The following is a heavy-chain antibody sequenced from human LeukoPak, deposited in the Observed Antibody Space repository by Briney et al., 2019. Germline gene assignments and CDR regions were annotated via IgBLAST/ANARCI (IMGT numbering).Heavy chain of an antibody. D-gene: IGHD3-3*01. CDR2: ISYDGSNK. CDR3: ARAGGGKAYYDFWSVTGYFDY. V-gene: IGHV3-30*04. CDR1: GYTFTGYY. Sequence: SCKASGYTFTGYYMHWVRQAPGKGLEWVAVISYDGSNKYYADSVKGRFTISRDNSKNTLYLQMNSLRAEDTAVYYCARAGGGKAYYDFWSVTGYFDYWGQGTLVTVSS. J-gene: IGHJ4*02.